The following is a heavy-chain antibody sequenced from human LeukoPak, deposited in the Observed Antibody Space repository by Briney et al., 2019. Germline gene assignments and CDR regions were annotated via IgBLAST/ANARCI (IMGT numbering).Heavy chain of an antibody. CDR1: GGSITTYH. CDR2: IFPSGST. Sequence: SETLSLTCTVSGGSITTYHWSWIRQPAGKGLEWIGRIFPSGSTNYNPSLKSRVTISVDTSRSQFSLKLSSVTAADTAVYYCARRQQTYYYYYGMDVWGQGTTVTVSS. J-gene: IGHJ6*02. CDR3: ARRQQTYYYYYGMDV. V-gene: IGHV4-4*07. D-gene: IGHD6-13*01.